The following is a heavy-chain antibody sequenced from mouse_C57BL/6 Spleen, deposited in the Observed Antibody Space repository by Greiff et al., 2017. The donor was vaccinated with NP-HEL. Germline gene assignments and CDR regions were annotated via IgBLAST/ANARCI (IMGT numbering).Heavy chain of an antibody. Sequence: VQLQQSGAELVRPGTSVKMSCKASGYTFTNYWIGWAKQRPGHGLAWIGDLYPGGGYTNYNEKFKGKATLTADKSSSTAYMQFSSLTSEDSAIYYCAQHYGAWFAYWGQGTLVTVSA. CDR1: GYTFTNYW. CDR3: AQHYGAWFAY. J-gene: IGHJ3*01. V-gene: IGHV1-63*01. D-gene: IGHD1-2*01. CDR2: LYPGGGYT.